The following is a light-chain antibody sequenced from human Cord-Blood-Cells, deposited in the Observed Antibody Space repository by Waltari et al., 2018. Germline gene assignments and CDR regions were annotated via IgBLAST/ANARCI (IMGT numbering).Light chain of an antibody. CDR2: DVS. CDR3: SSYTSSSTWV. CDR1: SSDVGGYNY. J-gene: IGLJ3*02. Sequence: QSALNQPASVSGSPGQSITISCTGTSSDVGGYNYVSWYQQHPGKAPKLMIYDVSKRPSGVSNRVSGSKSGNTASLTISGLQAEDEADYYCSSYTSSSTWVFGGGTKLTVL. V-gene: IGLV2-14*01.